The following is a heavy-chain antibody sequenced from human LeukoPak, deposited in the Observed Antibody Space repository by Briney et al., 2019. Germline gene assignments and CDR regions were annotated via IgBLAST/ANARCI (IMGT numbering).Heavy chain of an antibody. CDR3: ARPGDYYYGMDV. CDR1: GYTFTSYD. V-gene: IGHV1-8*01. J-gene: IGHJ6*02. CDR2: MNPNSGNT. Sequence: ASVTVSCKASGYTFTSYDINWVRQATGQGLEWMGWMNPNSGNTGYAQKFQGRVTMTRNTSISTAYMELSSLRSEDTAVYYCARPGDYYYGMDVWGQGTLVTVSS.